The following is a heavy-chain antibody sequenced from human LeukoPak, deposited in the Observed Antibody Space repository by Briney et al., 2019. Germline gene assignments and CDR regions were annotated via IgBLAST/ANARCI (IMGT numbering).Heavy chain of an antibody. CDR1: GGTFSSYA. D-gene: IGHD2-2*01. V-gene: IGHV1-69*13. J-gene: IGHJ4*02. CDR2: IIPIFGTA. CDR3: ARSPSLEYCSSTSCYLGY. Sequence: ASVKVSCKASGGTFSSYAISWVRQAPGQGLEWMGGIIPIFGTANYAQKFQGRVTITADESTSTAYMELSSLRSEDTAVYYCARSPSLEYCSSTSCYLGYWGQGTLVTASS.